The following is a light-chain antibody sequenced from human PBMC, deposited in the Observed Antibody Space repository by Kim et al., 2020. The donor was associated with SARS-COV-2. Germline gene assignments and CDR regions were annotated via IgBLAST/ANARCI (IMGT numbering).Light chain of an antibody. V-gene: IGLV2-11*01. J-gene: IGLJ3*02. CDR1: SSDVGGYED. CDR3: CSYAGTYTWV. Sequence: QSALTQPLSVSGSPGQSVTISCTGTSSDVGGYEDVSWYQQSPGKAPKFMIYDVNRRPSGVPDRFSGSKSGNTASLTISGLQAEDEAHYSCCSYAGTYTWVFGGGTQLTVL. CDR2: DVN.